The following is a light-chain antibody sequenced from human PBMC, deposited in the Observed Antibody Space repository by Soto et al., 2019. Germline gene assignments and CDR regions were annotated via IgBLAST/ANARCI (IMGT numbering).Light chain of an antibody. CDR3: TSYASSSTLWV. CDR1: SSDVGGYNY. V-gene: IGLV2-14*03. CDR2: DVT. J-gene: IGLJ3*02. Sequence: QSALTQPASVSGSPGQSITISCTGTSSDVGGYNYVSWYQQHPGKAPKVIIYDVTNRPSGVSNRFSGSKSGNTASLTISGLQAEDEADYYCTSYASSSTLWVFGGGTKLTVL.